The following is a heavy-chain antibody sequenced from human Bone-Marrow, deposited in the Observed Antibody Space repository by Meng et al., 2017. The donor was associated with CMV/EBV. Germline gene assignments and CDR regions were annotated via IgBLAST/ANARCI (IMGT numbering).Heavy chain of an antibody. V-gene: IGHV3-30*04. CDR3: ATGGAKWFGELYGRRDD. CDR1: GFTFSSYA. CDR2: ISYDGSNK. Sequence: GESLKISCAASGFTFSSYAMHWVRQAPGKGLEWVAVISYDGSNKYYADSVKGRFTISRDNSKNTLYLQMNSLRAEDTAVYYCATGGAKWFGELYGRRDDWGQGTLVTVSS. J-gene: IGHJ4*02. D-gene: IGHD3-10*01.